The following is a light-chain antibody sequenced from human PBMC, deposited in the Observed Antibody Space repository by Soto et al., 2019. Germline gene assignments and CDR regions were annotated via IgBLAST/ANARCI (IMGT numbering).Light chain of an antibody. CDR1: QSVRTN. CDR2: GAS. CDR3: QQYGSSPLT. J-gene: IGKJ4*01. V-gene: IGKV3-20*01. Sequence: ELMMTQFPDTVSVTAGETVTLSCGASQSVRTNLAWYQQKPGQAPRLLIYGASSRATGIPDRFSGSGSGTEFTLTVSRLEPEDFEVYFCQQYGSSPLTFGGGTKVDIK.